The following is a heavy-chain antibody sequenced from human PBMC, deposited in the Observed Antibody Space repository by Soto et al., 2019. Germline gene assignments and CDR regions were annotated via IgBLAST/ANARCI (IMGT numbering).Heavy chain of an antibody. CDR2: IYYSGST. CDR3: ARAAIVATMSFDY. Sequence: SETLSLTCTVSGGSISSYYWSWIRQPPGKGLEWIGYIYYSGSTNYNPSLKSRVTISVDTSKNQFSLKLSSVTAADTAVYYCARAAIVATMSFDYWGQGTLVTVSS. V-gene: IGHV4-59*01. CDR1: GGSISSYY. D-gene: IGHD5-12*01. J-gene: IGHJ4*02.